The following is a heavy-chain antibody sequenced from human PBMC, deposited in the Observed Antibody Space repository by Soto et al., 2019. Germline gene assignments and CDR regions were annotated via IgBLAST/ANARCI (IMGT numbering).Heavy chain of an antibody. D-gene: IGHD3-10*01. J-gene: IGHJ4*02. CDR2: IKQDGSEK. Sequence: PGGSLRLSCAASGFTFSTYWMSWVRQTPGKGLEWVAIIKQDGSEKNYVDSVKGRFTISRDNAKNSLYLQMNSLRVEDTAVYYCARASLWGFDYWGQGTQVTVSS. V-gene: IGHV3-7*01. CDR3: ARASLWGFDY. CDR1: GFTFSTYW.